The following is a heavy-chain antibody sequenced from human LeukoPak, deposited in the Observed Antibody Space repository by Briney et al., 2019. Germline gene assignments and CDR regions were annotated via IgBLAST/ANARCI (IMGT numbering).Heavy chain of an antibody. CDR2: IYHSGST. V-gene: IGHV4-4*02. D-gene: IGHD2-2*01. CDR1: GFTFNDYA. Sequence: GSLRLSCAASGFTFNDYALYWVRQPPGKGLEWIGEIYHSGSTNYNPSLKSRVTISVDKSKNQFSLKLSSVTAADTAVYYCARVYCSSTSCPNYFDYWGQGTLVTVSS. CDR3: ARVYCSSTSCPNYFDY. J-gene: IGHJ4*02.